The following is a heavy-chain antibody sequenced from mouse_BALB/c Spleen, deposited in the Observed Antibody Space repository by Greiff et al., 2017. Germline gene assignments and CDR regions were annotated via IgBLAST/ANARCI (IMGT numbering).Heavy chain of an antibody. Sequence: VQLQQSGAELAKPGASVKMSCKASGYTFTSYWMHWVKQRPGQGLEWIGYINPSTGYTEYNQKFKDKATLTADKSSSTAYMQLSSLTSEDSAVYYCARDLYYGSSYVGWFAYWGQGTLVTVSA. J-gene: IGHJ3*01. CDR3: ARDLYYGSSYVGWFAY. CDR1: GYTFTSYW. D-gene: IGHD1-1*01. CDR2: INPSTGYT. V-gene: IGHV1-7*01.